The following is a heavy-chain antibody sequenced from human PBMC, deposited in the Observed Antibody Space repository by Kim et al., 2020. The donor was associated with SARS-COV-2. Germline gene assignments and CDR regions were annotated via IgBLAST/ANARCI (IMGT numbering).Heavy chain of an antibody. J-gene: IGHJ4*01. D-gene: IGHD5-18*01. Sequence: GGSLRLSCAASGFTVSTNYVSWVRQAPGKALEWVSGIFGGGGTSYAACAKGGFTTSSEKTSRKPYYQLKSMRTDDTAVFYCAAESRGYSVTEWGPGSVV. CDR3: AAESRGYSVTE. V-gene: IGHV3-53*01. CDR1: GFTVSTNY. CDR2: IFGGGGT.